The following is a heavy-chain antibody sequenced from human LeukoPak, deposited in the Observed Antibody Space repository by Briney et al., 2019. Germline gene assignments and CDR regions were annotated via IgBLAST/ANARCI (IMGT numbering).Heavy chain of an antibody. CDR2: ISSDASAI. CDR3: ARSLGGAYDY. V-gene: IGHV3-48*03. CDR1: GFTFSNYD. Sequence: PGGSLRLSCAASGFTFSNYDMNWVRQAPGKGLEWVSYISSDASAIYYADSVKGRFTISRDNAKNSLYLQMDSLRAEDTAVYYCARSLGGAYDYWGQGTLVTVSS. J-gene: IGHJ4*02. D-gene: IGHD1-26*01.